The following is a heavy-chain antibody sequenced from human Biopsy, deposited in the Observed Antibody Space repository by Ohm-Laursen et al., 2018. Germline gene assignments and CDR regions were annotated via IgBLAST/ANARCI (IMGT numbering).Heavy chain of an antibody. J-gene: IGHJ4*02. V-gene: IGHV3-21*01. CDR1: GFSVSSYD. Sequence: SLRLSCAASGFSVSSYDMNWVRQAPGKGLEWISYISETSSHIYDADSVRGRFTVARDIAKNSLYLQMNSLRAEDTALYYCAKDVEVGREWGFDSWGQGTLVTVSS. D-gene: IGHD1-26*01. CDR3: AKDVEVGREWGFDS. CDR2: ISETSSHI.